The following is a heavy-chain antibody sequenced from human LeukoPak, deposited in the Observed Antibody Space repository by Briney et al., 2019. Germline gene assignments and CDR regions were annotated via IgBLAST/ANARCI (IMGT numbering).Heavy chain of an antibody. CDR1: GYTLTELS. V-gene: IGHV1-24*01. CDR2: FDPEDGET. J-gene: IGHJ4*02. D-gene: IGHD6-6*01. CDR3: ARDSSSPLDY. Sequence: EASVRVSCKVSGYTLTELSMHWVRQAPGKGLEWMGGFDPEDGETIYAQKFQGRVTITADESTSTAYMGLSSLRSEDTAVYYCARDSSSPLDYWGQGTLVTVSS.